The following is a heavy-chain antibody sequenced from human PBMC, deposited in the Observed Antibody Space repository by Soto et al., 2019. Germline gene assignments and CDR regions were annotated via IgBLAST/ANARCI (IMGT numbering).Heavy chain of an antibody. CDR1: GGTSSSYT. D-gene: IGHD1-26*01. CDR2: IIPILDIT. V-gene: IGHV1-69*08. Sequence: QVQLVQSGAEVKKPGSSMKVSCKASGGTSSSYTISWVRQAPGQGLEWMGRIIPILDITDYPQKFQGRVTITADKSTSTTYMELSSLRSGDTAVYYCAREGSGSYYYGMDVWGQGTTVTVSS. J-gene: IGHJ6*02. CDR3: AREGSGSYYYGMDV.